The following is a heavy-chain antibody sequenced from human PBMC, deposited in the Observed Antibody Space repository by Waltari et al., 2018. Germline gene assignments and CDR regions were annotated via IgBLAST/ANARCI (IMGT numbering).Heavy chain of an antibody. Sequence: QVQLQESGPGLVKPSETLSLTCAVSGYSISSGYYWGWIRQPPGKGLEWIGSIYHSGSTYYNPSLKSRVTISVDTSKNQFSLKLRSVTAADTAVYYCARPSYGSGSYYNLPFDYWGQGTLVTVSS. J-gene: IGHJ4*02. D-gene: IGHD3-10*01. CDR1: GYSISSGYY. CDR2: IYHSGST. CDR3: ARPSYGSGSYYNLPFDY. V-gene: IGHV4-38-2*01.